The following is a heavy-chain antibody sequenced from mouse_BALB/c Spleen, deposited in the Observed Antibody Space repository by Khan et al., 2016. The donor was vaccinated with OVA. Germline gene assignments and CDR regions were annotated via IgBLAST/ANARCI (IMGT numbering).Heavy chain of an antibody. CDR2: IWAGGST. CDR3: ARVPVGEDYFDY. CDR1: GFSLTSYG. J-gene: IGHJ2*01. Sequence: VQLQESGPGLVAPSQSLSITCTVSGFSLTSYGVDWVRQPPGKGLEWLGVIWAGGSTTYNSALMSRLRISKDNSKRHVFLKLNSLQSDDTARYCCARVPVGEDYFDYWGQGTILTVSS. V-gene: IGHV2-9*02. D-gene: IGHD1-1*01.